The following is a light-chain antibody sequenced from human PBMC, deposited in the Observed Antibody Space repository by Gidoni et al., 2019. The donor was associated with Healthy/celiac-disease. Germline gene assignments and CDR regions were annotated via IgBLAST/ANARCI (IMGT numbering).Light chain of an antibody. V-gene: IGKV3-11*01. CDR3: QHRSNWPPWT. CDR1: QSVSTY. J-gene: IGKJ1*01. Sequence: EIVLTQSSATLSLSPGNRATLSCRASQSVSTYLARYQQKPGQAPRLLIYDASTRSASVPARFSGSGSGTAFTLTIISLEREDFAVYYCQHRSNWPPWTFGQGTKVEIK. CDR2: DAS.